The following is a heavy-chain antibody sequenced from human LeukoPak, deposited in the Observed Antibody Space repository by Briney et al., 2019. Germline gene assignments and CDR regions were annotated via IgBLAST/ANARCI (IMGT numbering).Heavy chain of an antibody. J-gene: IGHJ5*02. CDR1: GYTFTGYY. D-gene: IGHD2-2*01. V-gene: IGHV1-2*02. CDR3: ARGVVPAAMGWFDP. CDR2: INPNSGGT. Sequence: ASVKVSCKASGYTFTGYYMHWLRQAPGQGLEWMGWINPNSGGTNYAQKFQGRVTMTRDTSISTAYMELSRLRSEDTAVYYCARGVVPAAMGWFDPWGQGTLVTVSS.